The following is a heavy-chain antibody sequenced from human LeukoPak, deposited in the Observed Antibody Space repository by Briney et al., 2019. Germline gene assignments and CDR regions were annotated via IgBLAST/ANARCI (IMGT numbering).Heavy chain of an antibody. V-gene: IGHV4-30-4*08. Sequence: PSQTLSLTCTLSAGSFSRGDYYWSWIRQPPGKGLEWPGYIYYRGTTYYFPSLNYRETISGDASNNPFSLKLSSVTAAGTAVYYGAKEYRYDFWRGYPCQFDPWGQGTLVTVSS. CDR2: IYYRGTT. CDR1: AGSFSRGDYY. D-gene: IGHD3-3*01. J-gene: IGHJ5*02. CDR3: AKEYRYDFWRGYPCQFDP.